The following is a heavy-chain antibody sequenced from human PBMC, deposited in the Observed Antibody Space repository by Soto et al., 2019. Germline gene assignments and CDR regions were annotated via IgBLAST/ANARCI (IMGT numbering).Heavy chain of an antibody. J-gene: IGHJ4*02. CDR1: GGSISSSNYY. V-gene: IGHV4-39*01. CDR2: IFHSGNT. Sequence: QLQLQESGPGLVKPSETLSLTCTVSGGSISSSNYYWGWIRQPPGKGLEWVGSIFHSGNTYYNTSLKSRLTIPVDTSTNQFSLKLYSVTATDTAIYYCARLGKDASGYYYGRIDYWGQGTLVTVSS. CDR3: ARLGKDASGYYYGRIDY. D-gene: IGHD3-22*01.